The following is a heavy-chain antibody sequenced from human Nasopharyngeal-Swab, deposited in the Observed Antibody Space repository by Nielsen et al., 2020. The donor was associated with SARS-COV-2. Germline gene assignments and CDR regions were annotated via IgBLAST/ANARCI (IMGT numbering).Heavy chain of an antibody. J-gene: IGHJ4*02. CDR3: ASRSLLSGGAFDY. CDR1: GFTFSSYS. Sequence: GESLKISCAASGFTFSSYSMNWVRQAPGKGLEWVSSISSSSSYIYYADSVKGRFTISRDNAKNSLYLQMNSLRADDTAVYYCASRSLLSGGAFDYWGQGTLVIVSS. V-gene: IGHV3-21*04. D-gene: IGHD2-21*01. CDR2: ISSSSSYI.